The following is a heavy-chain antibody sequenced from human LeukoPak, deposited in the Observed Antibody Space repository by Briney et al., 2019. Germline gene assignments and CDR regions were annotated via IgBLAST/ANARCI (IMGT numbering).Heavy chain of an antibody. D-gene: IGHD3-10*01. CDR2: IYTSGST. V-gene: IGHV4-59*10. Sequence: SETLSLTCAVYGGSFSGYYWSWIRQPAGKGLEWIGRIYTSGSTNYNPSLKSRVTMSVDTSKNQFSLKLSSVTAADTAVYYCARGDGSGSYILAFDIWGQGTMVTVSS. CDR3: ARGDGSGSYILAFDI. J-gene: IGHJ3*02. CDR1: GGSFSGYY.